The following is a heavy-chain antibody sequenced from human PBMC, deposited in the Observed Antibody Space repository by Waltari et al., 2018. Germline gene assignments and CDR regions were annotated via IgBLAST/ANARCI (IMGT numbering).Heavy chain of an antibody. Sequence: QVQLVQSGAEVKKPGSSVKVSCKASGGTFSSYAISWVRQATGQGLEWMGGIIPIFGTANYAQKFQGRVTITTDESTSTAYMELSSLRSEDTAVYYCARSIGVVPAAIFDWYFDLWGRGTLVTVSS. CDR2: IIPIFGTA. CDR1: GGTFSSYA. D-gene: IGHD2-2*01. CDR3: ARSIGVVPAAIFDWYFDL. J-gene: IGHJ2*01. V-gene: IGHV1-69*05.